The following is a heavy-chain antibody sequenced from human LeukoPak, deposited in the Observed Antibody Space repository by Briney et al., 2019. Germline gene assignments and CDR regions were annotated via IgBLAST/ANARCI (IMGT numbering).Heavy chain of an antibody. J-gene: IGHJ5*02. CDR3: ARDFGRDGYNYGGKNWFDP. CDR2: ISNDGSNR. D-gene: IGHD5-24*01. CDR1: GFTFSSYP. Sequence: GRSLRLSCAASGFTFSSYPMQWVRQAPGKGLEWVAVISNDGSNRYYADSVKGRFTISRGNSKNTLYLQMNSLRAEDTALYYCARDFGRDGYNYGGKNWFDPWGQGTLVTVSS. V-gene: IGHV3-30-3*01.